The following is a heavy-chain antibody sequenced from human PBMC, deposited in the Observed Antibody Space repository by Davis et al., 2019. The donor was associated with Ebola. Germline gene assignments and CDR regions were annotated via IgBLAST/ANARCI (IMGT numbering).Heavy chain of an antibody. J-gene: IGHJ4*02. V-gene: IGHV3-9*01. CDR3: AKAIPNSSSWAPDY. D-gene: IGHD6-13*01. CDR2: ITWNGDTI. CDR1: GFTFDEYA. Sequence: LSLTCAASGFTFDEYAMHWVRQAPGKGLELVAGITWNGDTIRYGDSVKGRFTISRDNAKNSLYLHMNSLRTEDTALYYCAKAIPNSSSWAPDYWGQGTLVTVSS.